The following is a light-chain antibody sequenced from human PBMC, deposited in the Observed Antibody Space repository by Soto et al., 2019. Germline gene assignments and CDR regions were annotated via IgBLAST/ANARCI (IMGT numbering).Light chain of an antibody. Sequence: EFVLRQSPGTLSLSPGDRATLXXWASHSVTTHLAWFQQRPGQTTWVLIYDASTRARGIPGRFSSRGCGADFTLTISSLEPADFAVYYCQQSSDSSTFGQGTRLEIK. V-gene: IGKV3-11*01. J-gene: IGKJ5*01. CDR1: HSVTTH. CDR2: DAS. CDR3: QQSSDSST.